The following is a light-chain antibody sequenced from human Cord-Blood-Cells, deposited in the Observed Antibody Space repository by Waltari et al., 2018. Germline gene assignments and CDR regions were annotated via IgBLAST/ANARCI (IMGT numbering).Light chain of an antibody. CDR3: SSYTRSSTYV. J-gene: IGLJ1*01. Sequence: QSALTQPASVSGSPGQSITISCTGTSSDVGGYNYVSWYQQHPGKAPKLMIYDVSKRPAGVLNRFSGSKSGNTASLTISGLQAEDEADYYCSSYTRSSTYVFGTGTKVTVL. CDR1: SSDVGGYNY. V-gene: IGLV2-14*01. CDR2: DVS.